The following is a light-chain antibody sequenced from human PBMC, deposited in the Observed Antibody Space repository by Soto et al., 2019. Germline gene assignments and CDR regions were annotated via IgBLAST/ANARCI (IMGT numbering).Light chain of an antibody. Sequence: DIQMTQSPSTLSASVGDRVTITCRASQSISSWLAGYQQKPGKAPKLLIYKASSLESGVPSRFSGSGSGTEFTLTISSLQPDDFAPYYCQQYNSSPWTFGQGTKVEIK. J-gene: IGKJ1*01. CDR2: KAS. V-gene: IGKV1-5*03. CDR3: QQYNSSPWT. CDR1: QSISSW.